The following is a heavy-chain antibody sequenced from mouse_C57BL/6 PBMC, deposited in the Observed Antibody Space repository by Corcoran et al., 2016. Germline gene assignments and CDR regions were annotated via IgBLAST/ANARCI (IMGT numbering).Heavy chain of an antibody. J-gene: IGHJ1*03. CDR3: ARFGWYFYV. CDR2: INPNNGGT. Sequence: EVQLQQSGPELVKPGASVKISCKASGYTFTDYYMNWVKQSHGKSLEWIGDINPNNGGTSYNQKFKGKATLTVDKSSSTAYMELRSLTSEDSAVYYCARFGWYFYVWGTGTTVTVSS. V-gene: IGHV1-26*01. CDR1: GYTFTDYY.